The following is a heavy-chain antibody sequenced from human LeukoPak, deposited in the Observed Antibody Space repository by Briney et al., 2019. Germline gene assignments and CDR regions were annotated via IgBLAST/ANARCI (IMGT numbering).Heavy chain of an antibody. J-gene: IGHJ3*02. V-gene: IGHV4-30-2*01. Sequence: PSETLSLTCTVSGGSISSGGYYWSWIRQPPGKGLEWIGYIYHSGSTYYNPSLKSRVTISVDRSKNQFSLKLSSVTAADTAVYYCARVFRVRPNAFDIWGQGTMVTVSS. CDR1: GGSISSGGYY. CDR2: IYHSGST. D-gene: IGHD3-10*01. CDR3: ARVFRVRPNAFDI.